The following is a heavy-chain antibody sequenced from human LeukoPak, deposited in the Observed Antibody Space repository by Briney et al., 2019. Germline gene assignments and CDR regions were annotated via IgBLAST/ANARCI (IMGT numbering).Heavy chain of an antibody. CDR1: GGTFSSYA. Sequence: GASVKVSCKASGGTFSSYAISWVRQAPGQGLEWMGRIIPILGIANYAQKFQGRVTITADKSTSTAYMELSSLRSEDTAVYYCARGGVLGGMDVWGQGTTVTVSS. V-gene: IGHV1-69*04. CDR3: ARGGVLGGMDV. CDR2: IIPILGIA. D-gene: IGHD3-3*02. J-gene: IGHJ6*02.